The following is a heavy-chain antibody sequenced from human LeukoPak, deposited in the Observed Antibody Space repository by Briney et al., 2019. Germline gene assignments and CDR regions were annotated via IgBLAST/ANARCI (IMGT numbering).Heavy chain of an antibody. Sequence: SETLSLTCAVYGGSFSGYYWSWIRQPPGNGLEWIGEINHSGSTNYNPSLKSRVTISVDTSKNQFSLKLSSVAAADTAACYCARGSGDYVWGSYPHALDYWGQGTLVTVSS. D-gene: IGHD3-16*02. CDR3: ARGSGDYVWGSYPHALDY. J-gene: IGHJ4*02. V-gene: IGHV4-34*01. CDR1: GGSFSGYY. CDR2: INHSGST.